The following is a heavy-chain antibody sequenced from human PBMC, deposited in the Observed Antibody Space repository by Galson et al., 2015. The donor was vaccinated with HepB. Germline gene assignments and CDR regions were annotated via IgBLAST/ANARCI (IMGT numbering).Heavy chain of an antibody. CDR1: GFIFSDFA. D-gene: IGHD3-3*01. Sequence: SLRLSCAASGFIFSDFAMNWVRQAPGRGLEWVSGISGGGDTTFYADSVEGRFTVSRDNSKNTLFLQMNSLRVEDTALYYCANGGGVNTNFGVAQPWGQGTLVSVSS. J-gene: IGHJ4*02. CDR2: ISGGGDTT. CDR3: ANGGGVNTNFGVAQP. V-gene: IGHV3-23*01.